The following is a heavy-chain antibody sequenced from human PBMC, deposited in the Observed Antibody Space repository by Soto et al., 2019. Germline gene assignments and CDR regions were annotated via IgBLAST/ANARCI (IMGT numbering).Heavy chain of an antibody. CDR2: INHSGGT. CDR1: GGSFSAYY. Sequence: PSETLSLTCAVYGGSFSAYYWSWIRQPPGKGLEWIGEINHSGGTSYNPSLKSRVTISADTSANQFSLMVNSVTAADTAIYYCARLPSRHWVDYWGQGALVTVSS. J-gene: IGHJ4*02. D-gene: IGHD3-16*01. CDR3: ARLPSRHWVDY. V-gene: IGHV4-34*01.